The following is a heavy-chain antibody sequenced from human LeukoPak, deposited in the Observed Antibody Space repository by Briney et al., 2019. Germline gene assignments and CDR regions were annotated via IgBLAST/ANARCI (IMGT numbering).Heavy chain of an antibody. D-gene: IGHD5-12*01. CDR1: GGSISSFY. J-gene: IGHJ4*02. V-gene: IGHV4-59*08. Sequence: SETLSLTCTVSGGSISSFYWSWIRQPPGKGLEWIGYIYYSGSTNYNPSLKSRVTISVDTSKNQFSLKLSSVTAADTAVYYCAYSGYDSPDPYYFDYWGQGTLVTVSS. CDR3: AYSGYDSPDPYYFDY. CDR2: IYYSGST.